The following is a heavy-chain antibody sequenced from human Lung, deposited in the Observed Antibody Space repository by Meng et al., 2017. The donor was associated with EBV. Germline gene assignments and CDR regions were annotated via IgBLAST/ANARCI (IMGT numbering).Heavy chain of an antibody. J-gene: IGHJ2*01. CDR3: ARLVITMILGTPIWSFDL. Sequence: QVRLQESGPGLGKPSETLSLTGTVSGGSFNNYYWSWIRQPAGKGLEWIGHIQTSGNTNYNPSLKSRITMSMDTSKNHFPLNLSSVTAADTAVYYCARLVITMILGTPIWSFDLWGRGTLVTVSS. CDR2: IQTSGNT. D-gene: IGHD3-22*01. V-gene: IGHV4-4*07. CDR1: GGSFNNYY.